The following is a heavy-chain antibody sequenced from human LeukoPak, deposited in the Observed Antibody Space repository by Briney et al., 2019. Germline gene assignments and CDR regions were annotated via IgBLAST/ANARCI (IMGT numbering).Heavy chain of an antibody. V-gene: IGHV3-9*01. CDR3: AKDIRPDDGYCSSTSCNYYYHYYMDV. D-gene: IGHD2-2*03. J-gene: IGHJ6*03. CDR2: ICWNSGNI. Sequence: PGGPLTLSCGVSGFTQEDHPVHGLPEAPGKAVEGVSGICWNSGNIRYAHPVKGRFTISRDHAKNSLYLQMNSLRDEDTALYYCAKDIRPDDGYCSSTSCNYYYHYYMDVWGQGTMVTVSS. CDR1: GFTQEDHP.